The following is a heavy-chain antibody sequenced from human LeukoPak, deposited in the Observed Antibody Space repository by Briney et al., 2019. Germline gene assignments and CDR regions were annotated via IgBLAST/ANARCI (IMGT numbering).Heavy chain of an antibody. D-gene: IGHD2-2*01. CDR1: GYTFTSYY. CDR3: ARSGRVPRVVVPAEGAFDI. V-gene: IGHV1-46*01. J-gene: IGHJ3*02. Sequence: ASVKVSCKASGYTFTSYYMHWVRQAPGQGLEWMGIINPSGGSTSYAQKFQGRVTMTRDTSTSTVYMELSSLRSEDTAVYYCARSGRVPRVVVPAEGAFDIWGQGTMVTVSS. CDR2: INPSGGST.